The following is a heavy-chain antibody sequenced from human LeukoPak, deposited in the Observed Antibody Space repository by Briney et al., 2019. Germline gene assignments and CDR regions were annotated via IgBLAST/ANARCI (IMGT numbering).Heavy chain of an antibody. V-gene: IGHV3-23*01. CDR1: GFTFGSYA. CDR3: AKDIVFLFGDP. D-gene: IGHD2-15*01. Sequence: GGSLRLSCAASGFTFGSYAMNWVRQVPGKGLEWVATIVGDGYKAYYADSVKGRFAISRDNSQNMLYLQMNSLRAEDTSIYCCAKDIVFLFGDPRGQGALVTVSS. J-gene: IGHJ5*02. CDR2: IVGDGYKA.